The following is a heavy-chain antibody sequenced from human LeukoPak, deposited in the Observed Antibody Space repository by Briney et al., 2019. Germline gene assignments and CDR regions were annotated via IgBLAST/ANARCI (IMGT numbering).Heavy chain of an antibody. CDR2: IKPDGSEK. V-gene: IGHV3-7*01. J-gene: IGHJ4*02. Sequence: PGGSLRVSSAASGFTSSEYWLSWVSQAPGKRLEWVANIKPDGSEKHYVDSVKGRVSISRDNTKNARFLQISSTRGEDSAVYYCAREPSQLWIDNWGQGTRVIVSS. CDR1: GFTSSEYW. D-gene: IGHD5-18*01. CDR3: AREPSQLWIDN.